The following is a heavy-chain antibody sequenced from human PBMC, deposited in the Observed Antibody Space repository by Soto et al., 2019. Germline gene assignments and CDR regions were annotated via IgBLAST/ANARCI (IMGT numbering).Heavy chain of an antibody. CDR3: TRDLQIAATDY. V-gene: IGHV3-74*01. D-gene: IGHD6-25*01. Sequence: GGSLRLSCAASGFTFSHYWMNWVRQAPGKGLEWVSRIKGDGSETNYADSVKGRFTISRDNARNTVYLQMKSLRAEDTAVYYCTRDLQIAATDYWGQGTLVTVSS. CDR2: IKGDGSET. J-gene: IGHJ4*02. CDR1: GFTFSHYW.